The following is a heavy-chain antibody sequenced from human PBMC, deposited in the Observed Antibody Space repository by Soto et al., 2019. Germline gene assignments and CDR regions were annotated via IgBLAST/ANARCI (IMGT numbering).Heavy chain of an antibody. D-gene: IGHD6-19*01. CDR2: INHSGST. Sequence: LSLTCAVYGGSFSGYYWSWIRQPPGKGLEWIGEINHSGSTNYNPSLKSRVTISVDTSKNQFSLKLSPVTAADTAVYYCARDVVAVAAFDIWGQGTMVTVSS. CDR3: ARDVVAVAAFDI. CDR1: GGSFSGYY. J-gene: IGHJ3*02. V-gene: IGHV4-34*01.